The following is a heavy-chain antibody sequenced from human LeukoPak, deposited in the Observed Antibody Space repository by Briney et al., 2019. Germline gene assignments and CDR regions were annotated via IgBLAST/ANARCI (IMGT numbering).Heavy chain of an antibody. J-gene: IGHJ4*02. Sequence: QPGRSLRLSCAASGFTFSSYGMHWVRQAPGKGLEWVAVISYDGSNKYYADSVKGRFTISRDNSKNTLYLQMNSLRAEDTAVYYCARDSSSGWLFDYWGQGTLVTVSS. D-gene: IGHD6-19*01. CDR3: ARDSSSGWLFDY. CDR1: GFTFSSYG. CDR2: ISYDGSNK. V-gene: IGHV3-30*03.